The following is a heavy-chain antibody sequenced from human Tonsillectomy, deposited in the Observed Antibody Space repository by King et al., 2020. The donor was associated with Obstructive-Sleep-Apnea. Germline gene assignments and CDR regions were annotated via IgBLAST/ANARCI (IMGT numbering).Heavy chain of an antibody. V-gene: IGHV4-4*02. CDR2: IHHSGST. CDR1: GGSISSTNW. Sequence: QLQESGPGLVKPSGTLSLTCAVFGGSISSTNWWSWVRQPPGKGLEWIGEIHHSGSTNSNPSLKSRVTISVDKSKNQFSLKLNSLTAADTAVYYCARVTWRPSYYGMDVWGQGTTVTVSS. J-gene: IGHJ6*02. D-gene: IGHD5-24*01. CDR3: ARVTWRPSYYGMDV.